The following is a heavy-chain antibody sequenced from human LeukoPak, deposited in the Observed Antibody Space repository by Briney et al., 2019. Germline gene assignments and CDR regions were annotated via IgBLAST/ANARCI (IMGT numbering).Heavy chain of an antibody. CDR2: ISSSSSTI. CDR1: GFTFSSYS. J-gene: IGHJ4*02. D-gene: IGHD1-14*01. V-gene: IGHV3-48*04. Sequence: GGSLRLSCAASGFTFSSYSMNWVRQAPGKGLEWVSYISSSSSTIYYADSVKGRFTISRDNAKNSLYLQMNSLRVEDTAVYYCARPSGHFDYWGQGTLVTVSS. CDR3: ARPSGHFDY.